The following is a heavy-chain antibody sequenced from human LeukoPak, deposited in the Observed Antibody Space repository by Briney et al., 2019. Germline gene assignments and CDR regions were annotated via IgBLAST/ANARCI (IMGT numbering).Heavy chain of an antibody. V-gene: IGHV1-69*06. CDR2: ITPIFGTA. J-gene: IGHJ4*02. CDR3: VEIVRDSLGYFGY. CDR1: GGTFSSYA. Sequence: SVKVSCKASGGTFSSYAISWVRQAPGQGLEWMGRITPIFGTANYAQKFQGRVTITADKSTSTAYMELSSLRSEDTAVYYCVEIVRDSLGYFGYWGQGTLVTVSS. D-gene: IGHD3-22*01.